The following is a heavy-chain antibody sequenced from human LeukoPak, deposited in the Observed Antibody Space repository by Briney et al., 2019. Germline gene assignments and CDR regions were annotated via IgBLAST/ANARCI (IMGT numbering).Heavy chain of an antibody. CDR3: ARSQHYYDSSGYYSDNYYFDY. CDR1: GYTFTSYG. D-gene: IGHD3-22*01. V-gene: IGHV1-18*01. CDR2: ISAYNGNT. J-gene: IGHJ4*02. Sequence: ASVKVSCEASGYTFTSYGISWVRQAPGQGLEWMGWISAYNGNTNYAQKLQGRVTMTTDTSTSTAYMELRSLRSDDTAVYYCARSQHYYDSSGYYSDNYYFDYWGQGTLVTVSS.